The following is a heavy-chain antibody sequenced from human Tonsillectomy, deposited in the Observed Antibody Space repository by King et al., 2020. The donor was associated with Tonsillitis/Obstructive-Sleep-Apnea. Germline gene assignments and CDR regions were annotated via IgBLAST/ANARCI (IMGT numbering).Heavy chain of an antibody. CDR1: GGAFSNSA. CDR2: IIPIFGTT. CDR3: ASGYIVATIQPGHYFDY. D-gene: IGHD5-12*01. J-gene: IGHJ4*02. V-gene: IGHV1-69*01. Sequence: HVQLVQSGAEVKKPGSSVKVSCKASGGAFSNSAISWVRQAPGQGLEWLGWIIPIFGTTNNAQKFQGRVTFTADESTSTAYMELRRLRSEDTAIYYCASGYIVATIQPGHYFDYWGQGTLITFSS.